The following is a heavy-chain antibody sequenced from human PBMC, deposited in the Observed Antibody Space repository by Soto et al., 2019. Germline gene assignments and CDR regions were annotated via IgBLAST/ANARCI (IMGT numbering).Heavy chain of an antibody. CDR3: ARVVFVPMVYAIPKSSWLDP. D-gene: IGHD2-8*01. CDR2: INHSGST. CDR1: GGSFSGYY. J-gene: IGHJ5*02. V-gene: IGHV4-34*01. Sequence: SETLSLTCAVYGGSFSGYYWSWIRQPPGKGLEWIGEINHSGSTNYNPSLKSRVTISVDTSKNQFSLKLSSVTAADTAVYYCARVVFVPMVYAIPKSSWLDPWGKANLITFSS.